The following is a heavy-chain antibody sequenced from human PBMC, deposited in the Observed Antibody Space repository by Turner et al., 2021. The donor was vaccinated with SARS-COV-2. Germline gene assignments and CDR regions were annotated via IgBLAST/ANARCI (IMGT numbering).Heavy chain of an antibody. J-gene: IGHJ6*02. CDR2: IYYSGST. CDR3: AGEEVVFRASHTLYYYGMDV. Sequence: QLQLQESGPGLVKPSETLSLTCTFSGGSISSSSYYWGWIRQPPGKGLEWIGSIYYSGSTYYNPSLKSRVTISVDTSKNQFSLKLSSVTAADTAVYYCAGEEVVFRASHTLYYYGMDVWGQGTTVTVS. D-gene: IGHD3-22*01. CDR1: GGSISSSSYY. V-gene: IGHV4-39*01.